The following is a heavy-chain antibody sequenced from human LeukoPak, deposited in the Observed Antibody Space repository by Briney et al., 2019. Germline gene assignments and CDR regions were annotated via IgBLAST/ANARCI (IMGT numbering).Heavy chain of an antibody. CDR3: ARWASRGNYGDYYYFDY. Sequence: SETLSLTCAVYGGSFSGYYWSWIRQPPGKGLEWIGEINHSGSTNYNPSLKSRVTISVDTTKNQFSLKLSSVTAADTAVYYFARWASRGNYGDYYYFDYWGQGTLVTVSS. CDR2: INHSGST. J-gene: IGHJ4*02. CDR1: GGSFSGYY. D-gene: IGHD4-17*01. V-gene: IGHV4-34*01.